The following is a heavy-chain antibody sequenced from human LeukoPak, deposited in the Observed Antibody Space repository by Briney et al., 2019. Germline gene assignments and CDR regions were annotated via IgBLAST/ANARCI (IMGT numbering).Heavy chain of an antibody. V-gene: IGHV4-34*01. CDR2: INHGGST. CDR1: GESFSGFY. D-gene: IGHD5/OR15-5a*01. Sequence: KASETLSLTCAVYGESFSGFYWSWIRQSPGKGLEWIGEINHGGSTNYNPSLKTRVTISVDTSKNQFSLKLRSVTAADTAVYYCAREGVSVTNFEYWSQGTLVTVSS. CDR3: AREGVSVTNFEY. J-gene: IGHJ4*02.